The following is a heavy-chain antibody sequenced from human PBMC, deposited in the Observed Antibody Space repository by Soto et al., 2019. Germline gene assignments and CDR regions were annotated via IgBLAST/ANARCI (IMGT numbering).Heavy chain of an antibody. CDR2: IYGDDDK. D-gene: IGHD6-19*01. CDR3: AHRHSSATFDY. CDR1: GFSLSTSGVG. Sequence: QITLKESGPTLVKPTQTLTLTCTFSGFSLSTSGVGVGWIRQPPGKALEWLALIYGDDDKRYSPSLKSILTSTKDTSKNQVVLTMTNVDPVDTATYYGAHRHSSATFDYWGQGTLVTVSP. V-gene: IGHV2-5*02. J-gene: IGHJ4*02.